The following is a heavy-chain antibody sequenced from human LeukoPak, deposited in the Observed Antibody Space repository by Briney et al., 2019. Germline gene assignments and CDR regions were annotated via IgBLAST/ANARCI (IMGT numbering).Heavy chain of an antibody. V-gene: IGHV4-59*01. CDR2: IFYSGST. Sequence: PSETLSLTCTVSGGSISTSYWSWIRQSPGKGLEWIGYIFYSGSTNYNPSLNSRVTISVDTSKNQFSLKLSSVTAADTAVYYCARSMDYDFWSGPTPTAPFDYWGQGTLVTVSS. D-gene: IGHD3-3*01. J-gene: IGHJ4*02. CDR1: GGSISTSY. CDR3: ARSMDYDFWSGPTPTAPFDY.